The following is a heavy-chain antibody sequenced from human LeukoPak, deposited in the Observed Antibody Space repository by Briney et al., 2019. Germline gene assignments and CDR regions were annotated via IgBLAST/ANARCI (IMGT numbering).Heavy chain of an antibody. CDR1: GGTFSSYA. Sequence: ASVKVSCKASGGTFSSYAISWVRQAPGQGLEWMGGIIPIFGTANYAQKFQGRVTITADESTSTAYMELSSLRSEDTAVYYCASELTGSFSVLGAFDIWGQGTMVTVSS. V-gene: IGHV1-69*13. D-gene: IGHD3-9*01. CDR2: IIPIFGTA. J-gene: IGHJ3*02. CDR3: ASELTGSFSVLGAFDI.